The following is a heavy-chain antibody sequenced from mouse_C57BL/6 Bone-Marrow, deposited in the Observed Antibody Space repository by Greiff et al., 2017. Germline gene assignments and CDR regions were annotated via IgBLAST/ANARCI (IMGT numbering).Heavy chain of an antibody. V-gene: IGHV1-81*01. CDR2: IYPRSGNT. J-gene: IGHJ3*01. D-gene: IGHD2-4*01. CDR1: GYTFTSYG. CDR3: ARGREDYGAWFAY. Sequence: QVQLQQSGAELARPGASVKLSCKASGYTFTSYGISWVKQRTGQGLEWIGEIYPRSGNTYYNEKFKGKATLTADKSSSTAYMELRSLTSEDSAVYFCARGREDYGAWFAYWGQGTLVTVSA.